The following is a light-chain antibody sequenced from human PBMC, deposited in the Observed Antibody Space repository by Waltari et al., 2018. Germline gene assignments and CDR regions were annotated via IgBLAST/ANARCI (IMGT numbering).Light chain of an antibody. CDR1: QSVSNN. V-gene: IGKV3-15*01. Sequence: EIVMTQSPATLSVSPGERATLSCRASQSVSNNLAWYQQKPGQAPRLLIYGVSARATGIPARFSGGGSGTEFTLTISSLQSEDFAVYYCQQYNNWPRTFGQGTKVEIK. J-gene: IGKJ1*01. CDR2: GVS. CDR3: QQYNNWPRT.